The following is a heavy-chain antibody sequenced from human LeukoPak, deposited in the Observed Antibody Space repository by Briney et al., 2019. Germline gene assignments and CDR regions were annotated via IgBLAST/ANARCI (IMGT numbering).Heavy chain of an antibody. V-gene: IGHV3-30*18. CDR2: SAHDEVGK. Sequence: GWSLRLSCVGSGFTFSDYAIHWVRQTPGKGLEWVAVSAHDEVGKQFADSVKGRFTLSRDNSRDSVHLQMNRLRDEDTAVYYCAKDRGYGEHEPFESWGQGSLVTVSS. J-gene: IGHJ4*02. D-gene: IGHD4/OR15-4a*01. CDR3: AKDRGYGEHEPFES. CDR1: GFTFSDYA.